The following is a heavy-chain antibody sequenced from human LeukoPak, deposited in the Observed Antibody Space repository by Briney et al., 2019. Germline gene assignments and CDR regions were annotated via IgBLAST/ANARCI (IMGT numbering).Heavy chain of an antibody. Sequence: SQTLSLTCAISGDSVSSNSATWNWIGQSPSRGLEWLGRTYYKSKWYNDYTVSVKSRITINSDTSKNQFSLQLNSVTPEDTAVYYCARVSSPWSPRDAFDIRGQGTMVTVSS. V-gene: IGHV6-1*01. J-gene: IGHJ3*02. CDR3: ARVSSPWSPRDAFDI. CDR1: GDSVSSNSAT. CDR2: TYYKSKWYN. D-gene: IGHD1-26*01.